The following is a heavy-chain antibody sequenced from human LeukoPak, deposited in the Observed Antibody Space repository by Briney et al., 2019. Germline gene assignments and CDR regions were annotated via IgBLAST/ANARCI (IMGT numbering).Heavy chain of an antibody. J-gene: IGHJ5*02. D-gene: IGHD6-19*01. V-gene: IGHV4-4*07. CDR1: GGSISSYY. CDR2: IYTSGST. CDR3: ARAPGQWLLYNWFDP. Sequence: SETLSLTCTVSGGSISSYYWSWIRQPAGKGLEWIGRIYTSGSTNYNPSLKSRATISVDKSKNQFSLKLSSVTAADTAVYYCARAPGQWLLYNWFDPWGQGTLVTVSS.